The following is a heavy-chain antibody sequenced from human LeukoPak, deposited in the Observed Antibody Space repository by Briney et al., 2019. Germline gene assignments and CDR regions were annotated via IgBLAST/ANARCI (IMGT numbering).Heavy chain of an antibody. CDR2: IRSAVETT. CDR1: GFTMSHYG. CDR3: AKHFCTGLDCSLFDS. J-gene: IGHJ4*02. Sequence: GGSLRLSCAASGFTMSHYGVSWVRQAPGRGLEWISGIRSAVETTHYADSVKGRFIISRDDSKNALSLQLNSLRPEDTALYYCAKHFCTGLDCSLFDSWGQGTLVTVSS. D-gene: IGHD3/OR15-3a*01. V-gene: IGHV3-23*01.